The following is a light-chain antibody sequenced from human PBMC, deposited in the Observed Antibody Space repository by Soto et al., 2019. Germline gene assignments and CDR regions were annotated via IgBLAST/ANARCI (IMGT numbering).Light chain of an antibody. CDR1: SGDVGSYNY. CDR2: EVS. V-gene: IGLV2-8*01. J-gene: IGLJ2*01. CDR3: NSYADNNLI. Sequence: QSVLIQPPSVSGSPGQSVTISCTGTSGDVGSYNYVSWYQQHPGKAPKLIIYEVSRRPSGVPDRFSGSKAGNTASLTVSGLQAEDEADYYCNSYADNNLIFGGGTKLTVL.